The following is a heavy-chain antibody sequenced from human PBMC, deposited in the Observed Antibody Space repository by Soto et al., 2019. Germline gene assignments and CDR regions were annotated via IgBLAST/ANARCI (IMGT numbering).Heavy chain of an antibody. D-gene: IGHD3-22*01. CDR2: IDWDDDK. V-gene: IGHV2-70*01. CDR1: GFSLSTSGMC. CDR3: ARIRALTMTREAFDI. Sequence: GSGPTLVNPTQTLTLTCTFSGFSLSTSGMCVSWIRQPPGKALEWLALIDWDDDKYYSTSLKTRLTISKDTSKNQVVLTMTNMDPVDTATYYCARIRALTMTREAFDIWGQGTMVTVSS. J-gene: IGHJ3*02.